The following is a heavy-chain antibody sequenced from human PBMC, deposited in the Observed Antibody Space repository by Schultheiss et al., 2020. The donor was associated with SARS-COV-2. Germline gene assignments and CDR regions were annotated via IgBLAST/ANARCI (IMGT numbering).Heavy chain of an antibody. D-gene: IGHD3-10*01. CDR1: GGSISSGGYS. J-gene: IGHJ3*02. Sequence: SETLSLTCAVSGGSISSGGYSWSWIRQPPGKGLEWIGYIYHSGSTYYNPSLKSRVTISVDRSKNQFSLKLGSVTAADTAVYYCARDSGSLDAFDIWGQGTMVTV. V-gene: IGHV4-30-2*01. CDR2: IYHSGST. CDR3: ARDSGSLDAFDI.